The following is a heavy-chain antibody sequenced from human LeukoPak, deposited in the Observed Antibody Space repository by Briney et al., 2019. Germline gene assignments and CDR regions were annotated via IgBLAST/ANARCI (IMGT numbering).Heavy chain of an antibody. CDR1: GFTVSSNY. CDR2: IYSGGST. D-gene: IGHD2-15*01. V-gene: IGHV3-53*01. J-gene: IGHJ4*02. Sequence: PGGSLRLSCAASGFTVSSNYMSWVRQAPGKGLEWVSVIYSGGSTYYADSVKGRFTISRDNSKNTLYLHMNSLRAEDTAVYYCARAISSGGSCAIDYWGQGTLVTVSS. CDR3: ARAISSGGSCAIDY.